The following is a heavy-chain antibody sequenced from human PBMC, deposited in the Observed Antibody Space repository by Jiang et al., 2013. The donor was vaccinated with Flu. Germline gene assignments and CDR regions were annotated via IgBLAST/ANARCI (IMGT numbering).Heavy chain of an antibody. CDR3: ARRRELPSNFDF. D-gene: IGHD5-24*01. CDR2: IYYSGYT. V-gene: IGHV4-39*07. Sequence: GSGLVKPSESLSLTCTVSGGSIRSFSDYWGWIRQPPGKGLEWIGSIYYSGYTYYNPSVKSRVSISVDTSKNQFSLKLSSVTAADTAVYYCARRRELPSNFDFWGQGTLVTVSS. CDR1: GGSIRSFSDY. J-gene: IGHJ4*02.